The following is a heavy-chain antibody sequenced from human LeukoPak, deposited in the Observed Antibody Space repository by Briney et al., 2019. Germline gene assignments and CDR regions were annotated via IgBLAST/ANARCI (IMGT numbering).Heavy chain of an antibody. CDR1: GGSISNYY. D-gene: IGHD6-13*01. CDR2: IYYSGST. V-gene: IGHV4-59*08. Sequence: PSETLSLTCTVSGGSISNYYWTWIRQPPGKGPEWIGYIYYSGSTNYNPSLKSRVTISLDTSRNQFSLRLTSVTAADTAVYYCARGGTAKGHFDYWGQGTLVTVSS. J-gene: IGHJ4*02. CDR3: ARGGTAKGHFDY.